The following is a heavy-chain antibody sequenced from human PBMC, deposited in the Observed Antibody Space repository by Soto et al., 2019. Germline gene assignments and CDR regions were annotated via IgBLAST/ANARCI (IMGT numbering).Heavy chain of an antibody. CDR3: AKDINIAARQPTGVDY. CDR2: ISYDGSNK. CDR1: GFTFSSYG. J-gene: IGHJ4*02. D-gene: IGHD6-6*01. V-gene: IGHV3-30*18. Sequence: QPGGSLRLSCAASGFTFSSYGMHWVRQAPGKGLEWVAVISYDGSNKYYADSVKGRFTISRDNSKNTLYLQMNSLRAEDTAVYYCAKDINIAARQPTGVDYWGQGTLVTVSS.